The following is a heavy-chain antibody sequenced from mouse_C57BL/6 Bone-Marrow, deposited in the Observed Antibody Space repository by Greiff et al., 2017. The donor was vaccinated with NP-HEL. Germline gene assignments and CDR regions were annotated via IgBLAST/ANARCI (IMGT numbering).Heavy chain of an antibody. CDR3: TTFDCDGGWFAY. CDR1: GFNIKDDY. V-gene: IGHV14-4*01. Sequence: VQLQQSGAELVRPGASVKLSCTASGFNIKDDYMHWVKQRPEQGLEWIGWIDPENGDTEYASKFKGKATITADTSSNTAYLQLSSLTSEDTAVYYCTTFDCDGGWFAYWGQGTLVTVSA. CDR2: IDPENGDT. J-gene: IGHJ3*01. D-gene: IGHD2-4*01.